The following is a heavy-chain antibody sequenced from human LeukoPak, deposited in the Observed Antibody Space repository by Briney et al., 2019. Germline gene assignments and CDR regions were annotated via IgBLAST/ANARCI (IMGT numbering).Heavy chain of an antibody. V-gene: IGHV3-30-3*01. J-gene: IGHJ4*02. CDR3: ARDRKNSSGWTFDY. D-gene: IGHD6-19*01. CDR1: GFTFSSYA. CDR2: ISYDGSNK. Sequence: GRSLRLSCAASGFTFSSYAMHWVRQAPGKGLEWVAVISYDGSNKYYADSVKGRFTISRDNSKNTLYLQMNSLRAEDTAVYYCARDRKNSSGWTFDYWGQGTLVTVSS.